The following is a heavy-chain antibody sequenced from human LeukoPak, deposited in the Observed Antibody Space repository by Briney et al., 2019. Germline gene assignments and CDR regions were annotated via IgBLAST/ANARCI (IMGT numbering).Heavy chain of an antibody. CDR1: GYTFTSYG. CDR2: ISAYNGNT. J-gene: IGHJ4*02. CDR3: ARDRTKGELLPCDY. V-gene: IGHV1-18*01. Sequence: ASVKVSCKASGYTFTSYGISWVRQAPGQGLEWMGWISAYNGNTNYAQKLQGRVTMTTDTSTSTANMELRSLRSDDTAVYYWARDRTKGELLPCDYGGQGTLVTVSS. D-gene: IGHD1-26*01.